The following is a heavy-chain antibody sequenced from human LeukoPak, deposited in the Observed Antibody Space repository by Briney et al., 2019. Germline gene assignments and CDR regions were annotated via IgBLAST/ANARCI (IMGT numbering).Heavy chain of an antibody. V-gene: IGHV3-21*01. Sequence: GSLRLSCAASGFTFSSYSMNWVRQAPGKGLEWVSSISSSSSYIYYADSVKGRFTISRDNAKNSLYLQMNSLRAEDTAVYYCARLPALTWGYYYRDNWFDPWGQGTLVTVSS. CDR1: GFTFSSYS. D-gene: IGHD3-22*01. CDR2: ISSSSSYI. CDR3: ARLPALTWGYYYRDNWFDP. J-gene: IGHJ5*02.